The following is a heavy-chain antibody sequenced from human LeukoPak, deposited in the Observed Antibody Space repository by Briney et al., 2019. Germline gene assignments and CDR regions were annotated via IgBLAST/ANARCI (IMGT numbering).Heavy chain of an antibody. J-gene: IGHJ5*02. V-gene: IGHV3-30*04. CDR2: ISYDGSNK. CDR3: AVIAGSYESRQINWFDP. CDR1: GFTFSNYA. Sequence: GGSLRLSCAASGFTFSNYAMHWVRQTPGKGLEWVAVISYDGSNKYYADSVKGRFTISRDNSKNTLSLQMSSLRAEDTAVYYCAVIAGSYESRQINWFDPWGQGTLVTVSS. D-gene: IGHD1-26*01.